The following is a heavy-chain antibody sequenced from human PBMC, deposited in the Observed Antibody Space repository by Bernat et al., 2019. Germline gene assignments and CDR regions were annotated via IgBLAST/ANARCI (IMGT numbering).Heavy chain of an antibody. Sequence: EVQLVESGGGLVQPGGSLKLSCAASGFTFSGSAMQWVRQASGKGLEWVGRIRTKADSYATVYAASVKGRFTISRDDSKNTVYLQMNSLETEDTAVYSCISNLLWHLDVWGQGTTVTVSS. D-gene: IGHD3-10*01. CDR1: GFTFSGSA. CDR3: ISNLLWHLDV. V-gene: IGHV3-73*01. J-gene: IGHJ6*02. CDR2: IRTKADSYAT.